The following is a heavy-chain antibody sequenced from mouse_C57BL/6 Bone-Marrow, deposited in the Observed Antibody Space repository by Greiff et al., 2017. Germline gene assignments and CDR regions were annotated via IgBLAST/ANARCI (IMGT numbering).Heavy chain of an antibody. V-gene: IGHV3-8*01. Sequence: EVKLMESGPGLAKPSQTLSLTCSVTGYSITSDYWNWIRKFPGNKLEYMGYISYSGSTYYNPSLKSRISITRDTSKNQYYLQLNSVTTEDTATYYGARSHYYGSSPFDYWGQGTTLTVSS. D-gene: IGHD1-1*01. CDR3: ARSHYYGSSPFDY. CDR2: ISYSGST. CDR1: GYSITSDY. J-gene: IGHJ2*01.